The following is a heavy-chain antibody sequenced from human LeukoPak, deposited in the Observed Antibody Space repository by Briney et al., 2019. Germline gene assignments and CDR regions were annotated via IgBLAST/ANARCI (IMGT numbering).Heavy chain of an antibody. V-gene: IGHV3-9*03. D-gene: IGHD2-15*01. CDR1: GFIFDDYA. J-gene: IGHJ3*02. CDR2: ISWNSGSI. Sequence: GGSLRLSCATSGFIFDDYAMHWVRQAPGKGLEWVSGISWNSGSIGCADSVKGRFTISRDNAKNSLYLQMNSLRAEDMALYYCAKACGGTCSDAFDIWGQGTMVTVSS. CDR3: AKACGGTCSDAFDI.